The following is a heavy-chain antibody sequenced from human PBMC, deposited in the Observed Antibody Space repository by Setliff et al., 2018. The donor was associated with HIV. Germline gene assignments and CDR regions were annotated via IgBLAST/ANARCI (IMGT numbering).Heavy chain of an antibody. D-gene: IGHD3-3*01. J-gene: IGHJ4*02. CDR3: SKRTEYYNFWSGYYDY. Sequence: PSETLSLTCTVSGGSISSSSYYWGWIRQPPGKGLEWIGSIYYSGSTYYNPSLKSPVTISVDTSKNQFSLKLSSVTAADTAVYYCSKRTEYYNFWSGYYDYWGQGTLVTVSS. V-gene: IGHV4-39*07. CDR1: GGSISSSSYY. CDR2: IYYSGST.